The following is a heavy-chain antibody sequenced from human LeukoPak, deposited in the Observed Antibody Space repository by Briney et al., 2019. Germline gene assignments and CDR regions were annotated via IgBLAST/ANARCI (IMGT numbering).Heavy chain of an antibody. CDR1: GFTVSSNY. D-gene: IGHD5-18*01. CDR3: ARDRVDTVNDYYYGMDV. J-gene: IGHJ6*02. Sequence: GGSLRLSCAASGFTVSSNYMSWVRQAPGNGLEWVSDIYSGGSTYYADSVEGRFTISRDNSKNTLYLKMNSLRAEDTAVYYCARDRVDTVNDYYYGMDVWGQGTTVTVSS. V-gene: IGHV3-53*01. CDR2: IYSGGST.